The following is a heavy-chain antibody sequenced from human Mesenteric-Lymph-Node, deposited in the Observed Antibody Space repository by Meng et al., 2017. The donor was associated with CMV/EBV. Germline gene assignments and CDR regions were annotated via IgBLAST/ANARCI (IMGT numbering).Heavy chain of an antibody. D-gene: IGHD6-13*01. J-gene: IGHJ6*02. CDR2: INPKSGGT. V-gene: IGHV1-2*02. CDR3: ARAEAAAGTYCYYGMDV. Sequence: ASVKVSCKASEYSFSDYYLHWVRQAPGQGLEWMGWINPKSGGTNYAQKFHGRVTMTRDTSISTGYMELSRLTSDDTAVYYCARAEAAAGTYCYYGMDVWGQGTTVTVSS. CDR1: EYSFSDYY.